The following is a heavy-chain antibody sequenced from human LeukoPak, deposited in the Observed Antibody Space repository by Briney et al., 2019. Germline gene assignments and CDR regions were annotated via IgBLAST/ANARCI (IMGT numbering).Heavy chain of an antibody. V-gene: IGHV1-46*01. D-gene: IGHD3-22*01. CDR1: GYTFTSYY. Sequence: ASVKVSCKASGYTFTSYYMHWVRQAPGQGLEWMGIIDPSGGDTNYAQKFQGRVTMARDTSTSTVYMELSSLGSEDTAVYFCARAPFDSSGYSYLDSWGQGTLVTVSS. CDR2: IDPSGGDT. J-gene: IGHJ4*02. CDR3: ARAPFDSSGYSYLDS.